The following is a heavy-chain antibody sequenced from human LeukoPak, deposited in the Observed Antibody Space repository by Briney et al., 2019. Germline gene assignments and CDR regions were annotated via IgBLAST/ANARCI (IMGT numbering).Heavy chain of an antibody. D-gene: IGHD5-12*01. CDR2: IYTSGST. V-gene: IGHV4-61*02. CDR1: GGSISSGSYY. J-gene: IGHJ4*02. CDR3: ARAYLDSGYAFFDY. Sequence: NPSETLSLTCTVSGGSISSGSYYWSWIQQPAGKGLEWIGRIYTSGSTNYNPSLKSRVTISVDTSKNQFSLKLSSVTAADTAVYYCARAYLDSGYAFFDYWGQGTLVTVSS.